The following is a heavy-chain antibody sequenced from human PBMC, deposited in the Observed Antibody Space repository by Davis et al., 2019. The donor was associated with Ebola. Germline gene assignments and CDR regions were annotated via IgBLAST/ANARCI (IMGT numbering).Heavy chain of an antibody. D-gene: IGHD3-22*01. CDR1: GGSISSGDFF. J-gene: IGHJ4*02. CDR3: ARLRAYYYDSSGYYSPYYFDY. CDR2: IYANGNA. Sequence: SETLSLTCTVSGGSISSGDFFWGWVRQPPGKGLEWIGYIYANGNAYYTPSLRSRLSISLDASKNQFSLKVSSVTAADTAVYYCARLRAYYYDSSGYYSPYYFDYWGQGTLVTVSS. V-gene: IGHV4-30-4*01.